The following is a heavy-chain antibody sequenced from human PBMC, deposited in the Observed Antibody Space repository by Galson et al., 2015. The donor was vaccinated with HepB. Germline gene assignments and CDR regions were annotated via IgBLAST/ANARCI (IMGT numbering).Heavy chain of an antibody. Sequence: SLRLSCAASGFTFSNYGMHWVRQAPGKGLEWVAFIRDDGGNKYYADSVKGRFTISRDNSKNTLYLQMNSLRAEDTAVYYCAKDTEYSRGWNHYGMDVWGQGTTVTVSS. J-gene: IGHJ6*02. V-gene: IGHV3-30*02. CDR2: IRDDGGNK. D-gene: IGHD6-19*01. CDR1: GFTFSNYG. CDR3: AKDTEYSRGWNHYGMDV.